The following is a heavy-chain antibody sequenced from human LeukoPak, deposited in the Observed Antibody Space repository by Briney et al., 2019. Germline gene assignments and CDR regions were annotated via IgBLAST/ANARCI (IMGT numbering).Heavy chain of an antibody. V-gene: IGHV4-59*01. CDR1: GGSISSYY. CDR2: IYYSGST. J-gene: IGHJ4*02. Sequence: SETLSLTCTVSGGSISSYYWSWIRQPPGKGLEWIGYIYYSGSTNYNPSLKSRVTISVDTSKNQFSLKLSSVNAADTAVYYCARTRHTSGWYYFDYWGQGTLVTVSS. CDR3: ARTRHTSGWYYFDY. D-gene: IGHD6-19*01.